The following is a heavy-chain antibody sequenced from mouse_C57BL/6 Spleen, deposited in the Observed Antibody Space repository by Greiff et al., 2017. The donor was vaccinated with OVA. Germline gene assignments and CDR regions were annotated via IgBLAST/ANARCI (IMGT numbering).Heavy chain of an antibody. CDR1: GYTFTSYW. J-gene: IGHJ4*01. CDR3: ARRTAYYAMDY. D-gene: IGHD4-1*01. Sequence: QVQLQQSGAELVKPGASVKMSCKASGYTFTSYWITWVKQRPGQGLEWIGDIYPGSGSTNYNEKFKSKATLTVDTTSSTAYMQLSSLTSEDSAVYYCARRTAYYAMDYWGQGTSVTVSS. V-gene: IGHV1-55*01. CDR2: IYPGSGST.